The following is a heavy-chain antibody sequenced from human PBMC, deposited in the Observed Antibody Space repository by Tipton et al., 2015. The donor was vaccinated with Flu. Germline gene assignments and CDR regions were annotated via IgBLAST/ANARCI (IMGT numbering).Heavy chain of an antibody. J-gene: IGHJ3*02. CDR2: IIPILGIA. CDR1: GGTFSSYA. Sequence: QVQLVQSGAEVKKPGSSVKVSCKASGGTFSSYAISWVRQAPGQGLEWMGGIIPILGIANYAQKFQGRVTLTADESTSTAYMELRSLGSEDTAVYYCARKFSCSSTRCPGGDAFDIWGQGTMVTVSS. D-gene: IGHD2-2*01. CDR3: ARKFSCSSTRCPGGDAFDI. V-gene: IGHV1-69*01.